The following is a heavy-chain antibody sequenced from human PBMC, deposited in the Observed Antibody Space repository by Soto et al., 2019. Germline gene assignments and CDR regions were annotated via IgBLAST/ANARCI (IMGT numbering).Heavy chain of an antibody. Sequence: SVKVSCKASGGTFSSYTISWVRQAPGQGLEWMGRIIPILGIANYAQKFQGRVTVTADKSTSTAYMELSSLRSEDTAVYYCASSQDYYYYYMDVWGKGTTVTVSS. V-gene: IGHV1-69*02. CDR3: ASSQDYYYYYMDV. CDR1: GGTFSSYT. J-gene: IGHJ6*03. CDR2: IIPILGIA.